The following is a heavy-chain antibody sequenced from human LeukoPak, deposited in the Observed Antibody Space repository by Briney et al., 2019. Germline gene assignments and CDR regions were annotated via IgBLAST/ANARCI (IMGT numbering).Heavy chain of an antibody. Sequence: GGSLRLSCAASGFTFSSYGMHWVRQAPGKGLEWVAFIRYDGSNKYYADSVKGRFTISRDNSKNTLYLQMNSLRAEDTAVYYCAKEGPGSRITMVRGVRTPFDYWGQGTLVTVSS. CDR3: AKEGPGSRITMVRGVRTPFDY. D-gene: IGHD3-10*01. J-gene: IGHJ4*02. CDR2: IRYDGSNK. CDR1: GFTFSSYG. V-gene: IGHV3-30*02.